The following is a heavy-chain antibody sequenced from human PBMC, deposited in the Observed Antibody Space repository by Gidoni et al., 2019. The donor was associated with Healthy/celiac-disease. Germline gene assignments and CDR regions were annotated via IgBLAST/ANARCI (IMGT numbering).Heavy chain of an antibody. D-gene: IGHD3-10*01. Sequence: QVQLVQSGAEVKKPGSSVKVSCKASGGTFSSYAISWVRQAPGQGLEWMGRIIPILGIANYAQKFQGRVTITADKSTSTAYMELSSLRSEDTAVYYCARVPPGNYGSGSPYYYYYYMDVWGKGTTVTVSS. CDR2: IIPILGIA. J-gene: IGHJ6*03. CDR1: GGTFSSYA. CDR3: ARVPPGNYGSGSPYYYYYYMDV. V-gene: IGHV1-69*04.